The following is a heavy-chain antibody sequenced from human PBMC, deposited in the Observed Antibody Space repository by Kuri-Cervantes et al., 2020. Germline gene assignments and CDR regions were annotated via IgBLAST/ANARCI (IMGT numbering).Heavy chain of an antibody. J-gene: IGHJ4*02. CDR1: GFTFSGYS. V-gene: IGHV3-21*01. D-gene: IGHD4-17*01. CDR2: ISSSSSYI. Sequence: GGSLRLSCAASGFTFSGYSMNWVRQAPGKGLEWVSSISSSSSYIYYADSVKGRFTISRDNAKNSLYLQMNSLRAEDTAVYYCARDKTTVTTKAPFDYWGQGTLVTVSS. CDR3: ARDKTTVTTKAPFDY.